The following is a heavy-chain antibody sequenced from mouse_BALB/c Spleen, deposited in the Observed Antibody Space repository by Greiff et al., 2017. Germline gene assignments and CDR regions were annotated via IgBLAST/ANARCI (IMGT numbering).Heavy chain of an antibody. Sequence: EVKLVESGPGLVKPSQSLSLTCTVTGYSITSDYAWNWIRPFPGNKLEWLGYISYSGSTSYNPSLKSRISITRDTTKNQFFLQLNAVTTEDTATYYGARLSFSATVVAKGYYAMDYWGQGTSVTVSS. V-gene: IGHV3-2*02. CDR2: ISYSGST. J-gene: IGHJ4*01. CDR1: GYSITSDYA. CDR3: ARLSFSATVVAKGYYAMDY. D-gene: IGHD1-1*01.